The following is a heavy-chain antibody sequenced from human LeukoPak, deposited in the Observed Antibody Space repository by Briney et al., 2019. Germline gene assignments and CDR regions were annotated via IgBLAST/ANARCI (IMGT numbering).Heavy chain of an antibody. Sequence: SETLSLTCAVYGGSFSGYYWSWIRQPPGKGLEWIGEINHSGSTNYNPSLKSRVTISVDTSKNQFSLKLSSVTAADTAVYYCAGTIFCGGDCYYYYYYGMDVWGQGTTVTVSS. CDR3: AGTIFCGGDCYYYYYYGMDV. J-gene: IGHJ6*02. V-gene: IGHV4-34*01. D-gene: IGHD2-21*02. CDR1: GGSFSGYY. CDR2: INHSGST.